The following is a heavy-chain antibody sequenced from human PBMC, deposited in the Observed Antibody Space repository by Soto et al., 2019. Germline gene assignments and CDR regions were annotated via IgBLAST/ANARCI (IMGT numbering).Heavy chain of an antibody. J-gene: IGHJ4*02. CDR2: IDPSDSQT. V-gene: IGHV5-10-1*01. Sequence: PGESLKISCKGSGYTFTDYWIGWVRQLPGKGLEWMGRIDPSDSQTYYSPSFRGHVTISVTKSITTVFLQWSSLRASDTAMYYCARQIYDSDTGPNFQYYFDSWGQGTPVTVSS. D-gene: IGHD3-22*01. CDR1: GYTFTDYW. CDR3: ARQIYDSDTGPNFQYYFDS.